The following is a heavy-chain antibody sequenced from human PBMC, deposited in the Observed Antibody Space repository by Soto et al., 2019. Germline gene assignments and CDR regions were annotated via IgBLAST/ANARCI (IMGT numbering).Heavy chain of an antibody. Sequence: GGSLRLSCAASGFTFSDYYMSWIRQAPGKGLEWVSYISSSGSTIYYADSVKGRFTISRDNAKNSLYLQMNSLRAEDTAVYYCASYKWGSYRYFDYWGQGTLVTVSS. V-gene: IGHV3-11*01. D-gene: IGHD3-16*02. CDR1: GFTFSDYY. CDR3: ASYKWGSYRYFDY. CDR2: ISSSGSTI. J-gene: IGHJ4*02.